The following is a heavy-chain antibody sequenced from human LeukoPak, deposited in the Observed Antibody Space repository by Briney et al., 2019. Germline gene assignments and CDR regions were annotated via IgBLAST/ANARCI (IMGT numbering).Heavy chain of an antibody. V-gene: IGHV1-69*01. D-gene: IGHD4-17*01. CDR1: GGTFSSYA. CDR2: IIPIFGTA. J-gene: IGHJ5*02. Sequence: SVKVSCKASGGTFSSYAISWVRQAPGQGLEWMGGIIPIFGTANYAQKFQGRVTITADESTNTAYMELSSLRSEDTAVYYCASVSGDYVSNYNWFDPWGQGTLVTVSS. CDR3: ASVSGDYVSNYNWFDP.